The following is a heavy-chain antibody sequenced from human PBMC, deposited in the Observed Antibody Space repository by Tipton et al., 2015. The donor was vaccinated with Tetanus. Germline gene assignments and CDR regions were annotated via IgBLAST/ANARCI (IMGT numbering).Heavy chain of an antibody. CDR3: ARSESRIAPRIPWGMDI. CDR2: ISGGGHNT. V-gene: IGHV3-23*01. D-gene: IGHD6-6*01. Sequence: SLRLSCAASGFTFSDYTMAWVRQAPGEGLEWVSTISGGGHNTHYADSVQGRFTISRDNSKNTMYLQMNSLRAEDTAVYYCARSESRIAPRIPWGMDIWGQGTTVTVSS. CDR1: GFTFSDYT. J-gene: IGHJ6*02.